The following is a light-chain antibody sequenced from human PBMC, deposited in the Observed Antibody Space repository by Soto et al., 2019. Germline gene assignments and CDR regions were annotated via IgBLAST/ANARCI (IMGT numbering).Light chain of an antibody. CDR1: QGIRDA. CDR3: LQHSDYPFT. Sequence: DIQMTQSPSSLSASVGDRVNITCRASQGIRDALGWYQQKPGKVPKRLIYSASSLQNGVPSRFSGSGSETVFTLTISSLQPEDFATYFCLQHSDYPFTFGQGTRLEI. J-gene: IGKJ2*01. V-gene: IGKV1-17*01. CDR2: SAS.